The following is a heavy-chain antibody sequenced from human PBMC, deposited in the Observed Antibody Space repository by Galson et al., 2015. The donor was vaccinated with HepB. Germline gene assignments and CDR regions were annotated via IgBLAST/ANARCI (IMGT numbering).Heavy chain of an antibody. D-gene: IGHD3-10*01. Sequence: SLRLSCAASGFTFTNYWMHWVRHAPGKGLVWISRIYNDGTNARYADSVKGRFTISRDNAWNTLYLQMNSLRVEDTAIYYCAREYYGSESFFDSWGQGTPVIVSS. CDR2: IYNDGTNA. J-gene: IGHJ4*02. CDR3: AREYYGSESFFDS. V-gene: IGHV3-74*01. CDR1: GFTFTNYW.